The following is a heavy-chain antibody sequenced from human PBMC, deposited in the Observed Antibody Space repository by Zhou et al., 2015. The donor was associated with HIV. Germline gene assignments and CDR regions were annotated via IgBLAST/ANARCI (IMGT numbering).Heavy chain of an antibody. CDR3: ARSLGXLGSGYFDY. V-gene: IGHV3-53*01. CDR2: IYSGGST. J-gene: IGHJ4*02. D-gene: IGHD3-16*01. CDR1: GFTVSSNY. Sequence: EVQLVESGGGLIQPGGSLRLSCAASGFTVSSNYMSWVRQAPGKGLEWVSVIYSGGSTYYADSVKGRFTISRDNSKNTLYLQMNSLRAEDTAVYYCARSLGXLGSGYFDYWGQGTLVTVSS.